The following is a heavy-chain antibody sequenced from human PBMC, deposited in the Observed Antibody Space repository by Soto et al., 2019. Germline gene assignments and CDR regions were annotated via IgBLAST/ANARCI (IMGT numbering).Heavy chain of an antibody. V-gene: IGHV3-30-3*01. CDR2: ISYDGSNK. CDR3: ASGTEGGSRRDY. D-gene: IGHD1-1*01. CDR1: GFTFSSYA. J-gene: IGHJ4*02. Sequence: QVQLVESGGGVVQPGRSLRLSCAASGFTFSSYAMYWVRQAPGKGLEWVAVISYDGSNKYYADSVKGRFTISRDNSKNTLYLQMNSLRAEDTAVYYCASGTEGGSRRDYWGQGTLVTVSS.